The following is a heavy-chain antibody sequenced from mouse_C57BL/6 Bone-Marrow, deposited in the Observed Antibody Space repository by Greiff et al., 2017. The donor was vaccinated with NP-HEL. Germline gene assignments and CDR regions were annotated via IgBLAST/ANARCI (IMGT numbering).Heavy chain of an antibody. D-gene: IGHD1-1*01. Sequence: VQLQQSGPGLVKPSQSLSLTCSVTGYSITSGYYWNWIRQFPGNKLEWMGYISYDGSNNYNPSLKNRISITRDTSKNQFFLKLNSVTTEDTATYYCAIYYYGSRENYFDYWGQGTTLTVSS. CDR3: AIYYYGSRENYFDY. V-gene: IGHV3-6*01. CDR1: GYSITSGYY. J-gene: IGHJ2*01. CDR2: ISYDGSN.